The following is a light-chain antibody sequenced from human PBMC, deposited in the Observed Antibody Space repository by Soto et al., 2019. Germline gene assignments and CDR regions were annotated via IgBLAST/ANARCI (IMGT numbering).Light chain of an antibody. CDR3: QHRMNWPLT. Sequence: EIVLTQSPATLSLSPGERATLSCRASQTISSYLLWYQQKPGQAPRLLIYDASNGATGIPARFSGSGSETDFTLTISSLEPEDFAVYYCQHRMNWPLTFGQGTRLEIK. CDR2: DAS. V-gene: IGKV3-11*01. J-gene: IGKJ5*01. CDR1: QTISSY.